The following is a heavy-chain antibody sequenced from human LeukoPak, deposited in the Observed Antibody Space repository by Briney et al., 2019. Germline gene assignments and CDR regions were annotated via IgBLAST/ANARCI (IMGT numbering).Heavy chain of an antibody. CDR2: IIPIFGTA. V-gene: IGHV1-69*13. CDR3: ARGYKYSSGWYY. D-gene: IGHD6-19*01. J-gene: IGHJ4*02. Sequence: SVKVSCKASGGTFSSYGISWVRQAPGQGLEWMGGIIPIFGTANYAQKFQGRVTITADESTSTAYMELSSLRSEDTAVYYCARGYKYSSGWYYWGQGTLVAVSS. CDR1: GGTFSSYG.